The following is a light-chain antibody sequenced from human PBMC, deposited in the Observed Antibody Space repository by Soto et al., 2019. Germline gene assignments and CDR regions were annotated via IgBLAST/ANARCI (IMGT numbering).Light chain of an antibody. V-gene: IGKV3-20*01. Sequence: EIVLTQSPGTLSLSPGERATLSCRASQSVSSTYLAWYQQKPGRAPRLLIYAASSMATGIPDRFSGSGSGTDFTLTISKLEPEDFAVYYCQKYGGSPLITFGQGTRLEIK. CDR3: QKYGGSPLIT. CDR2: AAS. CDR1: QSVSSTY. J-gene: IGKJ5*01.